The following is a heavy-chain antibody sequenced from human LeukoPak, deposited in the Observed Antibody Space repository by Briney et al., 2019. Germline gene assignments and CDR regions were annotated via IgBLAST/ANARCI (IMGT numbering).Heavy chain of an antibody. CDR1: GYTLTELS. CDR3: ATTHSASRTGIFHY. CDR2: FDPEDGET. D-gene: IGHD6-13*01. Sequence: ASVKVSCKVSGYTLTELSMHWVRQAPGKGLEWMGGFDPEDGETIYAQKFQGRVTMTEDTSTDTAYMELSSLRSEDAAVYYCATTHSASRTGIFHYWGQGTLVTVSS. J-gene: IGHJ4*02. V-gene: IGHV1-24*01.